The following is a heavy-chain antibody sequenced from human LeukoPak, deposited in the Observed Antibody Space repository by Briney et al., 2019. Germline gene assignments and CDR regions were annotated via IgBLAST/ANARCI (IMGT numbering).Heavy chain of an antibody. CDR1: GGSISSYY. CDR3: ARHLFGGKAFDY. V-gene: IGHV4-59*08. CDR2: IYYSGST. Sequence: SETLSLTCTVSGGSISSYYWSWIRQPPGKGLEWIGYIYYSGSTNYNPSLKSRVTISVDTSKSQFSLKLSSVTAADTAVYYCARHLFGGKAFDYWGQGTLVTVSS. J-gene: IGHJ4*02. D-gene: IGHD4-23*01.